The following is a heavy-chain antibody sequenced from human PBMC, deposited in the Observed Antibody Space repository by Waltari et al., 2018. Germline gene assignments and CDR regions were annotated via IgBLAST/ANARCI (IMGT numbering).Heavy chain of an antibody. V-gene: IGHV3-23*01. Sequence: EVQLLESGGGLVQPGGSLRLSCAASGFTFSSYAMSWVRQAPGKGLEWVSAISGSGGSTYYADSVKGRFTISRDNSKNTLYLQMNSLRAEDTAVYYCAKGGVPTIFGVVVHFDYWGQGTLVTVSS. D-gene: IGHD3-3*01. CDR2: ISGSGGST. J-gene: IGHJ4*02. CDR1: GFTFSSYA. CDR3: AKGGVPTIFGVVVHFDY.